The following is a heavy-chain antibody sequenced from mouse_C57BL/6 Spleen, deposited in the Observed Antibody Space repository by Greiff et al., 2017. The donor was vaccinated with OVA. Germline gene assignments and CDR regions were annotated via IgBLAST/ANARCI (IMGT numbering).Heavy chain of an antibody. CDR2: IYPGDGDT. D-gene: IGHD4-1*01. V-gene: IGHV1-80*01. J-gene: IGHJ4*01. CDR1: GYAFSSYW. CDR3: ARTGTNAMDY. Sequence: ESGAELVKPGASVKISCKASGYAFSSYWMNWVKQRPGKGLEWIGQIYPGDGDTNYNGKFKGKATLTADKSSSTAYMQLSSLTSEDSAVYFCARTGTNAMDYWGQGTSVTVSS.